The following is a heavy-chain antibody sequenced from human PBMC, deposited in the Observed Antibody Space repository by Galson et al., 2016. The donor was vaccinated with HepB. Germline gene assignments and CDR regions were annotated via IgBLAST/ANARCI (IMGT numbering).Heavy chain of an antibody. J-gene: IGHJ4*02. D-gene: IGHD3-22*01. CDR3: ARAGRDTTDYFFYFDF. V-gene: IGHV1-3*01. Sequence: SVKVSCKASGYTFTSYPLHWLRQAPGQRPEWLGWISAGNGRTRHSLTFQGRLSISRDTSASTVYMEMSSLTSEDTALYYCARAGRDTTDYFFYFDFWGQGTWVTVSS. CDR2: ISAGNGRT. CDR1: GYTFTSYP.